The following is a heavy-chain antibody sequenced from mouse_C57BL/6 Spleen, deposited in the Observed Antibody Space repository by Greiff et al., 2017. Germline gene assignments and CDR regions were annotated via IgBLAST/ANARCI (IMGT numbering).Heavy chain of an antibody. V-gene: IGHV1-72*01. D-gene: IGHD1-1*01. CDR1: GYTFTSYG. CDR3: ARGTTVPVPNCDY. Sequence: QVQLQQPGAELVKPGASVKLSCKASGYTFTSYGMHWVKQRPGRGLEWIGRIDPHSGGTTYNEKFKSKATLTVDKPSSTAYMQLSSLTSEESAVYCCARGTTVPVPNCDYWGQGTTLTVSA. J-gene: IGHJ2*01. CDR2: IDPHSGGT.